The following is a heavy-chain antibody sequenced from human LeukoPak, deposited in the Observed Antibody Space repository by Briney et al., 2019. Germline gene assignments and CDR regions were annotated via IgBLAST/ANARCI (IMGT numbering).Heavy chain of an antibody. V-gene: IGHV1-18*01. CDR3: ARSDLGTITAGPFKD. Sequence: GASVKLSCKASGYTFTNYGITWVRQAPGQGREWLGWISGYQGSTKYAQNFQGIVTMTIDTSTSTAYMDLRSMGADDAAIYFCARSDLGTITAGPFKDWGQGILVAVCS. J-gene: IGHJ4*02. CDR1: GYTFTNYG. D-gene: IGHD5-24*01. CDR2: ISGYQGST.